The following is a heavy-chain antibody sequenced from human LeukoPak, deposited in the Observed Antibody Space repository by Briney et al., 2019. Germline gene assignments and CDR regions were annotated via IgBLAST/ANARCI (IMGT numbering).Heavy chain of an antibody. J-gene: IGHJ4*02. CDR3: ARGREIHGGSDTKLDDY. V-gene: IGHV1-2*02. CDR2: ISPRSGDT. D-gene: IGHD3-10*01. CDR1: GYSFTDYY. Sequence: ASVKVSCKASGYSFTDYYMHWVRQAPGQRREWMGWISPRSGDTSYAQKFQGRVTMTRDTSINTVDIGLSGLTSDDSAVFYCARGREIHGGSDTKLDDYWGQGTLVTVSS.